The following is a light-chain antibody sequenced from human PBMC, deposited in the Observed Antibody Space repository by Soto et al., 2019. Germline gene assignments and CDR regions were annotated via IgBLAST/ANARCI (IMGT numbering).Light chain of an antibody. CDR3: LQQYNYPRT. CDR2: AAS. J-gene: IGKJ2*01. CDR1: QGIRND. Sequence: IQMTQSPYSLSASVGDRVTITCRASQGIRNDLGWYQQKPGKAPKLLIYAASDLESGVPSRFSGSGSGTDFTFTISSLQPEDFAAYYCLQQYNYPRTFGQGTKLEIK. V-gene: IGKV1-6*01.